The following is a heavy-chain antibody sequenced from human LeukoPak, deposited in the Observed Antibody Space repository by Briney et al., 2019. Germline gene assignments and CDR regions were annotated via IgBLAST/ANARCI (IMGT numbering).Heavy chain of an antibody. D-gene: IGHD3-22*01. CDR1: GGTFSSYA. CDR3: ARGWDYDSGGRPTAYVY. Sequence: SVKVSCKASGGTFSSYAISWVRQAPGPGLEWMGGIIPLFGTANYAQKFQGRVTITADESTSTVYMELNSLKSEDTAVYYCARGWDYDSGGRPTAYVYWGQGTLVTVSS. V-gene: IGHV1-69*13. J-gene: IGHJ4*02. CDR2: IIPLFGTA.